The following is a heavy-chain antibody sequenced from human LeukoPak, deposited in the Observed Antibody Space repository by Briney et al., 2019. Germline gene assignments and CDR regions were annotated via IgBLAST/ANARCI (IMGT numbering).Heavy chain of an antibody. D-gene: IGHD3-10*01. CDR2: ISYDGSNK. V-gene: IGHV3-30*04. Sequence: GGSLRLSCAASGFTFSSYAMHWVRQAPGKGLEWVAVISYDGSNKYYADSVKGRFTISRDNSKNTLYLQMNSLRAEDTAVYYCASLLDYYGSGSYYPTSGMDVWGKGTTVTVSS. CDR1: GFTFSSYA. CDR3: ASLLDYYGSGSYYPTSGMDV. J-gene: IGHJ6*04.